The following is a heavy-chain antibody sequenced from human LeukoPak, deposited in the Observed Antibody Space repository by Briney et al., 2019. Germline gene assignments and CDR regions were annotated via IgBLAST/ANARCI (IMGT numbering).Heavy chain of an antibody. V-gene: IGHV4-31*03. J-gene: IGHJ4*02. CDR1: GSSISSGGYY. CDR3: ARDRADGSGSYYFDY. Sequence: SQTLSLTCTVSGSSISSGGYYWSWIRQHPGKGLEWIGYIYYSGSTYYNPSLKSRVTISVDTSKNQFSLKLSSVTAADTAVYYCARDRADGSGSYYFDYWGQGTLVTVSS. D-gene: IGHD3-10*01. CDR2: IYYSGST.